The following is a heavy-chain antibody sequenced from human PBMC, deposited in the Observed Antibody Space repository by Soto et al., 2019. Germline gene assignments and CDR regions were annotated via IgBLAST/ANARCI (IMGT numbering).Heavy chain of an antibody. D-gene: IGHD2-2*01. CDR2: ISAYNGNT. CDR3: ATDEVYCSSTSCPHWFDT. J-gene: IGHJ5*02. CDR1: GYTFTSYG. V-gene: IGHV1-18*04. Sequence: GASVKVSCKASGYTFTSYGISWVGQAPGQGLEWMGWISAYNGNTNYAQKLQGRVTMTTETSTRTAYMELRSLRSDDTAVSYCATDEVYCSSTSCPHWFDTWGQGTLVTVSS.